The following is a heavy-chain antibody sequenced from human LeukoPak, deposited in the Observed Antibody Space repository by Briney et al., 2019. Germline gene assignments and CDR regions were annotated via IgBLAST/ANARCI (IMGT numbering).Heavy chain of an antibody. V-gene: IGHV1-69*05. CDR2: IIPIFGTA. Sequence: PVKVSCKASGGTFSSYAISWVRQAPGQGLEWMGRIIPIFGTANHAQKFQGRVTITTDESTSTAYMELSSLRSEDTAVYYCARDREGSYSDYWGQGTLVTVSS. CDR1: GGTFSSYA. CDR3: ARDREGSYSDY. J-gene: IGHJ4*02. D-gene: IGHD3-10*01.